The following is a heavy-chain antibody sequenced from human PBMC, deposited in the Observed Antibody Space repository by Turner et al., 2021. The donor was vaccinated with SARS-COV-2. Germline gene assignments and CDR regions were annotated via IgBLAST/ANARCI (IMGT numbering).Heavy chain of an antibody. CDR1: GGPILSSIFH. CDR2: ISYSGST. J-gene: IGHJ6*02. Sequence: QLQLQESGPGLVKPSATLSLTCTVSGGPILSSIFHWGWIRRPPGKGLEWSGNISYSGSTYYNPSLKSRVTISVDTSKNQFSLKLGSVTAADTAVYYCSSTVGVTATPNYYGMDVWGQGTTVTVSS. V-gene: IGHV4-39*01. D-gene: IGHD2-21*02. CDR3: SSTVGVTATPNYYGMDV.